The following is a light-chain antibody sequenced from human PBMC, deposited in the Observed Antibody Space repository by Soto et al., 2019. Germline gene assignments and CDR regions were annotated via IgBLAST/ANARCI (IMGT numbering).Light chain of an antibody. CDR1: QSFSSK. V-gene: IGKV3-15*01. CDR3: QQYNNWPPT. J-gene: IGKJ1*01. Sequence: EIVMTQSPATLSVSPGERATLSCRASQSFSSKLAWYQQKPGQGPRLLIFGASTRATAVPGRFSGSGSGTEFTLTISSLQSEDFAVYYRQQYNNWPPTFGQGTKVEIK. CDR2: GAS.